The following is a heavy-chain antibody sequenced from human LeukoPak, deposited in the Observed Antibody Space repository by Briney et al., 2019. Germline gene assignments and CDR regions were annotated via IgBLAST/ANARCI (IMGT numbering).Heavy chain of an antibody. CDR1: GFTFSSYS. V-gene: IGHV3-21*01. CDR2: ISSSSSYI. J-gene: IGHJ6*03. D-gene: IGHD3-22*01. CDR3: ARGVREQWLSPGYYYYYMDV. Sequence: PGGSLRLSCAASGFTFSSYSMNWVRQAPGKGLEWVSPISSSSSYIYYADSVKGRFTISRDNAKNSLYLQMNSLRAEDTTVYYCARGVREQWLSPGYYYYYMDVWGKGTTVTVSS.